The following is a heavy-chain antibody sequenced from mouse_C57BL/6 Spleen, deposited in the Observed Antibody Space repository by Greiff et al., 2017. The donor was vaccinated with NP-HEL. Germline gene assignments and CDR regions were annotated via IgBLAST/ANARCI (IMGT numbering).Heavy chain of an antibody. CDR3: ARDETFYYGSRGAWFAY. CDR2: ISDGGSYT. Sequence: EVQLVESGGGLVKPGGSLKLSCAASGFTFSSYAMSWVRQTPEKRLEWVATISDGGSYTYYPDNVKGRVTISRDNAKNNLYLQMSHLKSEDTAMYYCARDETFYYGSRGAWFAYWGQGTLVTVSA. J-gene: IGHJ3*01. CDR1: GFTFSSYA. V-gene: IGHV5-4*01. D-gene: IGHD1-1*01.